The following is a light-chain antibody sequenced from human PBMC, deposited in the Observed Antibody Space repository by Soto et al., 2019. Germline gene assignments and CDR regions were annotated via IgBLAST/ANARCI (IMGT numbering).Light chain of an antibody. V-gene: IGKV3-11*01. Sequence: EIVLQQSHGTLSLSPGVSAPLSRRARQSVSSYLAWYPQKPGQAHRLLIYDASNRATGIPARFRGSGAGTDVTLTISSLEPGDCAVYYCQQRSDWPLTVGGGTKVDIK. CDR3: QQRSDWPLT. CDR2: DAS. J-gene: IGKJ4*01. CDR1: QSVSSY.